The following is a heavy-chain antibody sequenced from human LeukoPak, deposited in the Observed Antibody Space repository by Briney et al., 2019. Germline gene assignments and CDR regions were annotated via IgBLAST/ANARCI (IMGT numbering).Heavy chain of an antibody. V-gene: IGHV3-7*01. CDR3: ARDQIAGVVVPAAPFDP. J-gene: IGHJ5*02. CDR2: IKQDGSEK. CDR1: GFSFSDAW. D-gene: IGHD2-2*01. Sequence: GGSLRLSCAASGFSFSDAWMSWVRQAPGKGLEWVANIKQDGSEKYYVDSVKGRFTISRDNAKNSLYLQMNSLRAEDTAVYYCARDQIAGVVVPAAPFDPWGQGTLVTVSS.